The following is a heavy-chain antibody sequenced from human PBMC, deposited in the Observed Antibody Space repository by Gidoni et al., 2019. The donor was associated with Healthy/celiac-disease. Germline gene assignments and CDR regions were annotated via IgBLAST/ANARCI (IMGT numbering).Heavy chain of an antibody. D-gene: IGHD1-26*01. Sequence: QVQLVQSGAEVKKPGASVKVSCKASGYTFTSYGISWVRQAPGQGLEWMGWISAYNGNTNYAQKLQGRVTMTTDTSTSTAYMELRSLRSDDTAVYYCARVREDSGSYYWVYYYYYYMDVWGKGTTVTVSS. CDR3: ARVREDSGSYYWVYYYYYYMDV. CDR1: GYTFTSYG. V-gene: IGHV1-18*01. CDR2: ISAYNGNT. J-gene: IGHJ6*03.